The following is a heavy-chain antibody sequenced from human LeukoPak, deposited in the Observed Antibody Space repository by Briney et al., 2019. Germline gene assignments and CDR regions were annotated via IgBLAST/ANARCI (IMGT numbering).Heavy chain of an antibody. Sequence: GGSLRLSCAASGFTSSTYGMHSVRHTPGKGLERGALIWYDGGNINYTDSVKDRFTISRDNYKTSLYLQMNSLRVDDTAVCNCARDQGCTSTDCYSLFFHYWGQGTLVTVSS. CDR3: ARDQGCTSTDCYSLFFHY. CDR2: IWYDGGNI. CDR1: GFTSSTYG. D-gene: IGHD2-2*01. V-gene: IGHV3-30*02. J-gene: IGHJ4*02.